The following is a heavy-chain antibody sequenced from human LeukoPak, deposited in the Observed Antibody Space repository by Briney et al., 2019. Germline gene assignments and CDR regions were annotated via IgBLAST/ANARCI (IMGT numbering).Heavy chain of an antibody. Sequence: PSETLSLTCTVSGGSLSSSSYYWGWIRQPPGKGLEWIGSIYYSGSTYYNPSLKSRVTICVDPSKNQFSLKLSSVTAADTAVYYCARLLYMSPDYWGQGTLVTVSS. CDR2: IYYSGST. V-gene: IGHV4-39*01. CDR1: GGSLSSSSYY. D-gene: IGHD3-16*02. CDR3: ARLLYMSPDY. J-gene: IGHJ4*02.